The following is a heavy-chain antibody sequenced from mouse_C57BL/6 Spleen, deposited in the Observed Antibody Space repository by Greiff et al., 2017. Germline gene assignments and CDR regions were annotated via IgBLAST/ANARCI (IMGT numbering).Heavy chain of an antibody. Sequence: ELQLVESGGGLVKPGGSLKLSCAASGFTFSDYGMHWVRQAPEKGLEWVAYISSGSSTIYYADTVKGRFTISRDNAKNTLFLQMTSLRSEDTAMYYCARPGSNYEDAMDYWGQGTSVTVSS. CDR1: GFTFSDYG. V-gene: IGHV5-17*01. CDR3: ARPGSNYEDAMDY. CDR2: ISSGSSTI. D-gene: IGHD2-5*01. J-gene: IGHJ4*01.